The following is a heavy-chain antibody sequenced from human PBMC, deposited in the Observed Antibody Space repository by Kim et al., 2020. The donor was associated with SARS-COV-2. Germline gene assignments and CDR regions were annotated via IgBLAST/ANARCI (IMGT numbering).Heavy chain of an antibody. V-gene: IGHV3-64D*06. J-gene: IGHJ4*02. CDR3: VKGLFPAGYNSGH. Sequence: GGSLRLSCSASGFTFSTYAMHWVRQAPGKGLEYVSAISSNGASTYYADSVKGIFTITRNNSKNMLYLQMSSLTADDTAVYYCVKGLFPAGYNSGHWGQGTLVTVSS. D-gene: IGHD1-20*01. CDR1: GFTFSTYA. CDR2: ISSNGAST.